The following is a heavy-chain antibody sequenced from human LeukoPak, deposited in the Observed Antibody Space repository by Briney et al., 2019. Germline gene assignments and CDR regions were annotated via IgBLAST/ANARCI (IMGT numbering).Heavy chain of an antibody. V-gene: IGHV3-23*01. Sequence: PGGSLRLSCAASGFTFSNYAMSWVRQAPGKGLEWVSAISGSGGSTYYADSVKGRFTISRDNYKNTLYLQMNSLRAEDTAVYYCAKGPTGMPETIFDYWGQGTLVTVSS. J-gene: IGHJ4*02. CDR3: AKGPTGMPETIFDY. D-gene: IGHD2-2*01. CDR2: ISGSGGST. CDR1: GFTFSNYA.